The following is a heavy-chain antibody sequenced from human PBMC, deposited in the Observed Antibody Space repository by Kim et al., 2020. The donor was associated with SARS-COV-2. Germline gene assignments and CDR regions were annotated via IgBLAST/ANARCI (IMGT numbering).Heavy chain of an antibody. V-gene: IGHV1-69*04. Sequence: QGRVTITADKSTSTAYMELSSLRSEDTAVYYCASDDPGYSGYDGSDAFDYWGQGTLVTVSS. J-gene: IGHJ4*02. CDR3: ASDDPGYSGYDGSDAFDY. D-gene: IGHD5-12*01.